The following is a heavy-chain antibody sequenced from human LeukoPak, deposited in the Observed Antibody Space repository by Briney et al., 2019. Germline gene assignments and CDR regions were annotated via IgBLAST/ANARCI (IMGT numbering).Heavy chain of an antibody. CDR1: GFNVSNNY. V-gene: IGHV3-7*01. Sequence: PGGSLRLSCAASGFNVSNNYMTWVRQAPGKGLEWVANIKHDGSEKYYVDSVKGRFTVSRDNAKNSLFLQMNSLRAEDTAVYYCGTRAYWGQGTLVTVSS. CDR3: GTRAY. CDR2: IKHDGSEK. J-gene: IGHJ4*02.